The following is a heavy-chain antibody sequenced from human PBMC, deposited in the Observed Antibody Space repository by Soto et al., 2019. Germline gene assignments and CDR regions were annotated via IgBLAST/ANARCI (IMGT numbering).Heavy chain of an antibody. J-gene: IGHJ4*02. V-gene: IGHV3-30*18. CDR3: AKDQASGQGSFDS. CDR2: ISYDGSNQ. Sequence: GGSLRLSCAASGFTFNIYGLHWVRQAPDKGLEWVALISYDGSNQYYADSVKGRFTISRDNSKNTLFLQMNSLRADDTAVYYCAKDQASGQGSFDSWGQGTLVTVSS. CDR1: GFTFNIYG.